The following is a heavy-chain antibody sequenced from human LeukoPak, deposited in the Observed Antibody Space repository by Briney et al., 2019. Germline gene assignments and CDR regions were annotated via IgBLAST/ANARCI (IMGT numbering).Heavy chain of an antibody. J-gene: IGHJ6*02. V-gene: IGHV1-18*01. D-gene: IGHD3-10*01. CDR1: GYTFTSYG. CDR3: ARDLTMVRGVSPTYYYYGMDV. Sequence: ASVKVSCTVSGYTFTSYGISWVRQAPGQGLEWMGWISAYNGNTNYAQKLQGRVTMTTDASTSTAYMELRSLRSDDTAVYYCARDLTMVRGVSPTYYYYGMDVWGQGTTVTVSS. CDR2: ISAYNGNT.